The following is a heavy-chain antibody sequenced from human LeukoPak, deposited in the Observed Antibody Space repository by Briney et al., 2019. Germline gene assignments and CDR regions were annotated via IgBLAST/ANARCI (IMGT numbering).Heavy chain of an antibody. J-gene: IGHJ4*02. CDR3: ARVSSGYYYGSSGSSRHHLFDY. V-gene: IGHV1-69*13. Sequence: SVKVSCKASGGTFSSYAISWVRQAPGQGLEWMGGIIPIFGTANYAQKFQGRVTITADESTSTAYMELSSLRSEDTAVYYCARVSSGYYYGSSGSSRHHLFDYWGQGTLVTVSS. D-gene: IGHD3-22*01. CDR2: IIPIFGTA. CDR1: GGTFSSYA.